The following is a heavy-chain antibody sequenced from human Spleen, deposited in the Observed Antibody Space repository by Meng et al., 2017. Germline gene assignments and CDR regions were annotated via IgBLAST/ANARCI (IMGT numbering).Heavy chain of an antibody. CDR2: ISYEGTYT. CDR3: ARDANSDILTGYYGVLDY. V-gene: IGHV3-30*04. J-gene: IGHJ4*02. D-gene: IGHD3-9*01. CDR1: GFQFSSYA. Sequence: GESLKISCAASGFQFSSYAMHWVRQAPGKGLEWVAVISYEGTYTEYADSVKGRFTISRDNSNVYLQMNSLRAEDTAVYYCARDANSDILTGYYGVLDYWGQGTLVTSSS.